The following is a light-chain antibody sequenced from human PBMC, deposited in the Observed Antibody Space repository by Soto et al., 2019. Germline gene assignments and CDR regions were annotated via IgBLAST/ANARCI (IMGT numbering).Light chain of an antibody. V-gene: IGKV3-20*01. CDR3: QQYGSSPYT. CDR2: GVS. J-gene: IGKJ2*01. Sequence: PGERVTVSCRASQSVTSLAGYQQRPGQAPRLLIYGVSSRATGIPDRFSGSGSGTDFTLAISRLEPEDLAVYDCQQYGSSPYTFGQGTKLEIK. CDR1: QSVTS.